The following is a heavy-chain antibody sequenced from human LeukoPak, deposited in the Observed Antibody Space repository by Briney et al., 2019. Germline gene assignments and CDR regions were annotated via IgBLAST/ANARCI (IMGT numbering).Heavy chain of an antibody. J-gene: IGHJ3*02. CDR2: IYHGGTT. CDR3: AREGRDISMLRGRNAFDI. V-gene: IGHV4-38-2*02. Sequence: SETLSLTCAVSSCSISSGSYWGWIRQPPGKGLEWVASIYHGGTTYYNPSLKSRVTILVDTSENQFSLRLTSVTAADAAVYYCAREGRDISMLRGRNAFDIWGQGTMVTVSS. CDR1: SCSISSGSY. D-gene: IGHD3-10*01.